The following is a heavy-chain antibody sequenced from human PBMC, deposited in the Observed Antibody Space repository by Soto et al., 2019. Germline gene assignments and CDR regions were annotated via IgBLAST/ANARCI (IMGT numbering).Heavy chain of an antibody. CDR2: INSDGSIT. J-gene: IGHJ6*02. D-gene: IGHD2-21*01. Sequence: EVQLVESGGGLVQPGGSLRLSCAASAFTFSSYWMNWVRQAPGKGPLWVSRINSDGSITGYADSVKGRFTISRDNAKNTLYLQMNSLSAEDTAVYYCARRDQIAYYYGMDVWGQGTTVTVSS. CDR1: AFTFSSYW. CDR3: ARRDQIAYYYGMDV. V-gene: IGHV3-74*01.